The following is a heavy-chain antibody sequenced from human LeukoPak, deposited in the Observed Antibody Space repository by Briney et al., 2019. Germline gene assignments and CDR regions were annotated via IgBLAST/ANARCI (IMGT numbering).Heavy chain of an antibody. CDR1: GFSFSDFA. CDR2: IWYDGHST. CDR3: ARGYGSGSYLDK. Sequence: GRPLRLSCAASGFSFSDFAMHWVRQAPGKGLEWLALIWYDGHSTYYTDSVKGRFTISRDDANDTLYLQMNSLSVDDTAVYFCARGYGSGSYLDKWGQGTLVTVSS. D-gene: IGHD3-10*01. J-gene: IGHJ1*01. V-gene: IGHV3-33*01.